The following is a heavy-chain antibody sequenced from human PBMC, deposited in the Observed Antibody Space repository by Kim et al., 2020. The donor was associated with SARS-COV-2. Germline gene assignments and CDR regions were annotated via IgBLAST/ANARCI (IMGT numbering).Heavy chain of an antibody. Sequence: EESLKISCKGSGYSFTSYWIGWVRQMPGKGLEWMGIIYPGDSDTRYSPSFQGQVTISADKSISTAYLQWSSLKASDTAMYYCARQSPVFYYGSGSTDYWGQGTLVTVSS. CDR1: GYSFTSYW. V-gene: IGHV5-51*01. CDR3: ARQSPVFYYGSGSTDY. D-gene: IGHD3-10*01. CDR2: IYPGDSDT. J-gene: IGHJ4*02.